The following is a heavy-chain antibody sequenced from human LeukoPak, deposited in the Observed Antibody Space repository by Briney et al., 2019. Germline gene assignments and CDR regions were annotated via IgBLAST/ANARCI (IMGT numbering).Heavy chain of an antibody. D-gene: IGHD2/OR15-2a*01. CDR3: TTVSFLNYYYYYMDV. Sequence: GGSLRLSCAASGFTFSNAWMSWVRQAPGEGLEWVGRIKSKTDGGTTDYAAPVKGRFTISRDDSKNTLYLQMNSLKTEDTAVYYCTTVSFLNYYYYYMDVWGKGTTVTVSS. CDR1: GFTFSNAW. CDR2: IKSKTDGGTT. V-gene: IGHV3-15*01. J-gene: IGHJ6*03.